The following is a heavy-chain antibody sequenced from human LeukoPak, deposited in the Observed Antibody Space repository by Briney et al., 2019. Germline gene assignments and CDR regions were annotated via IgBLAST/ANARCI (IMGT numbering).Heavy chain of an antibody. D-gene: IGHD2-2*02. Sequence: GGSLRLSCAASGFTFSSYAMSWVRQAPGKGLEWVSAISGSGGSTYYADSVKGRFTISRDNSKNTLYLQMNSLRAEDTAVYYCAKDRSIVVVPAAIPKGDFDYWGQGTLVTVSS. J-gene: IGHJ4*02. CDR3: AKDRSIVVVPAAIPKGDFDY. V-gene: IGHV3-23*01. CDR1: GFTFSSYA. CDR2: ISGSGGST.